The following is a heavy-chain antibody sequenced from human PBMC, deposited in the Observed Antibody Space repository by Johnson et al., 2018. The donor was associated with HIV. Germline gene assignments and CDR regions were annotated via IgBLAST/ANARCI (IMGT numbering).Heavy chain of an antibody. CDR2: ISYDGSNI. V-gene: IGHV3-30*18. CDR3: AKGPILDDGFDI. D-gene: IGHD3-3*01. CDR1: RFTFSSYG. Sequence: QVQLVESGGGVVQPGRSLRLSCAASRFTFSSYGMHWVRQAPGKGLEWVAVISYDGSNILYADSVKGRFTISRDNSKNTLYLQMNSLTAEDTAVYYCAKGPILDDGFDIWGQGTMVTVSS. J-gene: IGHJ3*02.